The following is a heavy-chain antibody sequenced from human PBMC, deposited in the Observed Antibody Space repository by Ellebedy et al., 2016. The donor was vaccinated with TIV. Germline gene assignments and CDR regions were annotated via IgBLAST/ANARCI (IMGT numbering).Heavy chain of an antibody. V-gene: IGHV3-23*01. CDR1: GFTFSTYA. J-gene: IGHJ4*02. CDR3: AKDSGRSGWISDY. CDR2: LTTGGVT. Sequence: PGGSLRLSCVVSGFTFSTYAMRWFRQAPGKELEWVSALTTGGVTFYADSVKGRFTISRDSSKNTLYLQMNSLRVEDTAVYFCAKDSGRSGWISDYWGQGTLVTVSS. D-gene: IGHD3-10*01.